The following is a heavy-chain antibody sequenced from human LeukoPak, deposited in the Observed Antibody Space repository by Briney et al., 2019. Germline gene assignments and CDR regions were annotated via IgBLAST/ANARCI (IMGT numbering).Heavy chain of an antibody. CDR3: ASLAVAGTGN. CDR2: ISYDGSNK. Sequence: PGRSLRLSCAASGFTFSSYAMHWVRQAPGKGLEWVAVISYDGSNKYYADSVKGRFTISRDNSKNTLYLQMNCLRAEDTAVYYCASLAVAGTGNWGQGTLVTVSS. CDR1: GFTFSSYA. J-gene: IGHJ4*02. V-gene: IGHV3-30-3*01. D-gene: IGHD6-19*01.